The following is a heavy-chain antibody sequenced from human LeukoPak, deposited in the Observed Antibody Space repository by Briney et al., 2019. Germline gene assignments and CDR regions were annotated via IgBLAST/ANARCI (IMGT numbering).Heavy chain of an antibody. CDR2: IRASGGAT. D-gene: IGHD6-13*01. Sequence: PGGTLRLSCAASGFTFKKYDVTWVRQAPGKGLEWVSGIRASGGATYYADSVKGRFTISRDNSKNMLFLQMNSLRAEDTAVYYCARGGAGVYFFDYWGQGILVTVSS. CDR1: GFTFKKYD. V-gene: IGHV3-23*01. CDR3: ARGGAGVYFFDY. J-gene: IGHJ4*02.